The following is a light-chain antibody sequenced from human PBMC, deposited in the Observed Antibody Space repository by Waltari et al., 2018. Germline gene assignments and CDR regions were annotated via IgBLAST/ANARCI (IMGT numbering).Light chain of an antibody. V-gene: IGKV1-9*01. CDR3: QQLDTYPRT. Sequence: DIQLTQSPSFLSASVGDRVTITCRASKGISNALAWYQQEPGKAPKILIYAASTLQSGVPSRFSGSGSGTEFTLTISCLQPEDFVTYYCQQLDTYPRTFGQGTKVEV. J-gene: IGKJ1*01. CDR1: KGISNA. CDR2: AAS.